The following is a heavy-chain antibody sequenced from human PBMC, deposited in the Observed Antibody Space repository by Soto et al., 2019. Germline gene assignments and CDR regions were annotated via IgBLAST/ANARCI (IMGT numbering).Heavy chain of an antibody. CDR3: ARAIRGVAIFGVVIPNPRYYFDY. CDR1: GGSISSSSYY. V-gene: IGHV4-39*01. J-gene: IGHJ4*02. Sequence: QLQLQESGPGLVKPSETLSLTCTVSGGSISSSSYYWGWIRQPPGKGLEWIGSIYYSGSTYYNPSLKSRVTISVDTSNNQFSRKLSSVTAADTAVYYCARAIRGVAIFGVVIPNPRYYFDYWGQGTLVTVSS. CDR2: IYYSGST. D-gene: IGHD3-3*01.